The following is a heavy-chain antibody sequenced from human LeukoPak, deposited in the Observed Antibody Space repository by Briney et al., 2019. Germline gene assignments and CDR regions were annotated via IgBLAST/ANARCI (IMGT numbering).Heavy chain of an antibody. D-gene: IGHD3-10*01. V-gene: IGHV4-38-2*02. CDR2: IYYSGST. J-gene: IGHJ4*02. CDR3: ARDDGSGIIRN. CDR1: GYSISSGYY. Sequence: PSETLSLTCNVSGYSISSGYYWAWIRQSPGKGLEWIGSIYYSGSTYYNPSLKSRVTISVDTSKNQFSLKLSSVTAADTAVYYCARDDGSGIIRNWGQGTLVTVSS.